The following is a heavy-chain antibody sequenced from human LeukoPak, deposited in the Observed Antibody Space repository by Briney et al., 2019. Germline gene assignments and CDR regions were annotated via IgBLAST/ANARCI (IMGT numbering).Heavy chain of an antibody. Sequence: HPGGSLRLSCAASEFTFSSYAMSWVRQAPGKGLEWVSAISGSGGSTYYADSVKGRFTISRDNSKNTLYLQMNSLRAEDTAVYCCAKGLDTAMVVLCDYWGQGTLVTVSS. CDR2: ISGSGGST. D-gene: IGHD5-18*01. CDR3: AKGLDTAMVVLCDY. J-gene: IGHJ4*02. CDR1: EFTFSSYA. V-gene: IGHV3-23*01.